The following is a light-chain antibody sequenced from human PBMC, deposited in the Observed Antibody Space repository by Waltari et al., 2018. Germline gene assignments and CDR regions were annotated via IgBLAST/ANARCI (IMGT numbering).Light chain of an antibody. J-gene: IGKJ4*01. CDR1: QSVSSY. CDR2: DAS. V-gene: IGKV3-11*01. CDR3: QQRSNWPLT. Sequence: EFVLTQSPATLSLSPGEGATLSCRASQSVSSYLAWYQQKPGQAPRLLIYDASNRATGIPARFSGSGSGTDFTLTISSLEPEDFAVYYCQQRSNWPLTFGGGTKVEIK.